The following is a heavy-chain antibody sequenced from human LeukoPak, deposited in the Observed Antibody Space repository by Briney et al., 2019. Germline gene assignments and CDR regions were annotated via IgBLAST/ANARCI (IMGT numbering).Heavy chain of an antibody. D-gene: IGHD3-10*01. CDR1: GYTLTELS. J-gene: IGHJ4*02. CDR2: FDPEDGET. CDR3: ATTHGGYFDY. V-gene: IGHV1-24*01. Sequence: GASVRVSCKVSGYTLTELSMHWVRQAPGKGLEWMGGFDPEDGETIYAQKFQGRVTMTEHTSTDTAYMELSSLRSEDTAVYYCATTHGGYFDYWGQGTLVTVSS.